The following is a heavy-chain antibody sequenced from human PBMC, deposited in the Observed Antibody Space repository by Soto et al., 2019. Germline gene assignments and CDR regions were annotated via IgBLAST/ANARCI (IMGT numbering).Heavy chain of an antibody. D-gene: IGHD3-10*01. CDR3: GRASITMVRGTYGMDV. J-gene: IGHJ6*02. V-gene: IGHV1-18*04. Sequence: ASVKVSCKXSGYTFTSYGISWVRQAPGQGLEWMGWISAYNGNTNYAQKLQGRVTMTTDTSTSTAYMELRSLRSDDTAVYYCGRASITMVRGTYGMDVWGQGTTVTVSS. CDR1: GYTFTSYG. CDR2: ISAYNGNT.